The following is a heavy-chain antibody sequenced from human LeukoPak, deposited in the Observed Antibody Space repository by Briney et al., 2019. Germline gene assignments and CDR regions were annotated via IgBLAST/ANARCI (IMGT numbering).Heavy chain of an antibody. CDR2: IYSGGTT. V-gene: IGHV3-53*01. D-gene: IGHD2-8*02. J-gene: IGHJ4*02. Sequence: PGGSLRLSCAASGFTVSSNYMNWVRQAPGKGLEWVSVIYSGGTTYYADSVKGRFTISRDNSKNTLDLQMNSLRAEDTAVYFCARGLSTGNTGYYFDHWGRGTLVTVSS. CDR3: ARGLSTGNTGYYFDH. CDR1: GFTVSSNY.